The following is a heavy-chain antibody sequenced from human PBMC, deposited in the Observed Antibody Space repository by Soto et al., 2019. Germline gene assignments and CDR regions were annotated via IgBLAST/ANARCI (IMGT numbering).Heavy chain of an antibody. J-gene: IGHJ4*02. CDR3: ARVKYNWNYGSPNFDY. D-gene: IGHD1-7*01. CDR1: GYTFTSYG. CDR2: MNPNSGNT. Sequence: GASVKVSCKASGYTFTSYGINWVRQATGQGLEWMGWMNPNSGNTGYAQKFQGRVTMTRNTSISTAYMELSSLRSEDTAVYYCARVKYNWNYGSPNFDYWGQGTLVTVSS. V-gene: IGHV1-8*01.